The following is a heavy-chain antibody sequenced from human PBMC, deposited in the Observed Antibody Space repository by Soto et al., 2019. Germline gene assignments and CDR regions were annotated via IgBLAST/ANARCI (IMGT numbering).Heavy chain of an antibody. J-gene: IGHJ6*02. V-gene: IGHV1-2*02. CDR3: ARGEYSYGPYNGMDV. Sequence: GASVKVSCKASGYTFTGYYMHWVRQAPGQGLEWMGWINPNSGGTNYAQKFQGRVTMTRDTSISTAYMELSRLRSDDTAVYYCARGEYSYGPYNGMDVWGQGTTVTVS. CDR1: GYTFTGYY. CDR2: INPNSGGT. D-gene: IGHD5-18*01.